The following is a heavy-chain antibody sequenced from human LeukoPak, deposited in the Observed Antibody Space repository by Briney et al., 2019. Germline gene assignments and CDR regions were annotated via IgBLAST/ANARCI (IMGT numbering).Heavy chain of an antibody. D-gene: IGHD6-13*01. J-gene: IGHJ4*02. CDR2: IYQSGST. V-gene: IGHV4-30-2*01. CDR3: AKRVAAAGIFDY. Sequence: SETLSLTCTVSGGSISSGGYYWSWIRQPPGKGLEWIGYIYQSGSTYYTPSLESRVTISVYRSKNQFSLRLSSVTAADTAVYYCAKRVAAAGIFDYWGQGTLVTVSS. CDR1: GGSISSGGYY.